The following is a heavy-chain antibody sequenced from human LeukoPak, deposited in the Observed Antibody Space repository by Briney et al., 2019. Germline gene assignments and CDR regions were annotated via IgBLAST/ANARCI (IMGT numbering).Heavy chain of an antibody. CDR1: GGSISSSSYY. CDR2: INHSGST. CDR3: ARGSAAADLAYYFDY. V-gene: IGHV4-39*07. J-gene: IGHJ4*02. Sequence: SETLSLTCTVSGGSISSSSYYWGWIRQPPGKGLEWIGEINHSGSTNYNPSLKSRVTISVDTSKNQFSLKLSSVTAADTAVYYCARGSAAADLAYYFDYWGQGTLVTVSS. D-gene: IGHD6-13*01.